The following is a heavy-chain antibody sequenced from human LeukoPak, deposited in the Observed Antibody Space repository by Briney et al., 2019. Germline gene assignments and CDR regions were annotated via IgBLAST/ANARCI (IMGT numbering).Heavy chain of an antibody. CDR2: INTYDAST. V-gene: IGHV1-18*01. CDR1: GGTFSSYA. D-gene: IGHD3-22*01. Sequence: ASVKVSCKASGGTFSSYAITWVRQAPGQGLEWMGWINTYDASTNQAEKLQGRVIMTADTSTNTAYMELRRLRSDDTAVYYCARAVPATSGYFGELDSWGQGTLVTVSS. J-gene: IGHJ4*02. CDR3: ARAVPATSGYFGELDS.